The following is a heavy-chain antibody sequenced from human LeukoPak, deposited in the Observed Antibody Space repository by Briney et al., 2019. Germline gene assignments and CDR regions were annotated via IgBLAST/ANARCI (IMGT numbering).Heavy chain of an antibody. Sequence: SETLSLTCTVSGGSISSYYWSWIRQPPGKGLEWIGYIYYSGSTKYNPSLKSRVTISVDTSKNQFSLKLSSVTAADTAVYYCARHPPRGDYGYAFDIWGQGTVVTVSS. J-gene: IGHJ3*02. CDR2: IYYSGST. V-gene: IGHV4-59*08. D-gene: IGHD4-17*01. CDR1: GGSISSYY. CDR3: ARHPPRGDYGYAFDI.